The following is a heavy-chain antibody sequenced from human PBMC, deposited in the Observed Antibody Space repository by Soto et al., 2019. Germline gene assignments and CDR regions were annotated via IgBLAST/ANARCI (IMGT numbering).Heavy chain of an antibody. D-gene: IGHD3-9*01. Sequence: ASVKVSCKASGYTFTGYYMHWVRQAPGQGLEWMGWINPNSGGTNYAQKFQGWVTMTRDTSISTAYMELSRLRSDDTAVYYCARSDYDILTGYYHNWFDPWGQGTLVTVS. J-gene: IGHJ5*02. CDR1: GYTFTGYY. CDR2: INPNSGGT. V-gene: IGHV1-2*04. CDR3: ARSDYDILTGYYHNWFDP.